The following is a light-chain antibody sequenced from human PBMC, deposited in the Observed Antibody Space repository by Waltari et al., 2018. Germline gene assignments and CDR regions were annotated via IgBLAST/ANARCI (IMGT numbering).Light chain of an antibody. CDR3: FSYAGSGYV. CDR2: GVT. V-gene: IGLV2-23*02. Sequence: QSALTQPASVSGSPGQSITISCTGSNNDIGTYNLVSWYLQHPGKAPKLIIFGVTERPSGVSTRFSGSKSVTTASLTISGLQAEDEADYYCFSYAGSGYVFGSGTKVTVL. CDR1: NNDIGTYNL. J-gene: IGLJ1*01.